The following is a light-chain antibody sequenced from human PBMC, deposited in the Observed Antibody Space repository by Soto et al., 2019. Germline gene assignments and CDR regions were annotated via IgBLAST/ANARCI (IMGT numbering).Light chain of an antibody. CDR1: QSVSSN. V-gene: IGKV3-11*01. Sequence: ETVMTQSPATLSVSPGERAILSCRASQSVSSNLAWYQQKAGQAPRLLIYDASNRATGIPARFSGSGSGTDFTLTISSLEPEDFAVYYCQQRSNWPRGTFGQGTKVDIK. CDR3: QQRSNWPRGT. CDR2: DAS. J-gene: IGKJ1*01.